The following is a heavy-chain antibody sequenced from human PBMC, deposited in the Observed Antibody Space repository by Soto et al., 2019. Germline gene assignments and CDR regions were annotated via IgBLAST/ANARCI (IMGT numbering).Heavy chain of an antibody. CDR1: GGTFSSYA. Sequence: QVQLVQSGAVVKKPGSSVKVSCKASGGTFSSYAMNWVRQAPGPGLEWMGGIIPMFGTTTYAQKFQGRVTITADESTSTVYMERTGLTSDDTAVYYCGRDGAGMGARFDYWGQGTMVTVSS. D-gene: IGHD1-26*01. J-gene: IGHJ4*02. CDR2: IIPMFGTT. V-gene: IGHV1-69*12. CDR3: GRDGAGMGARFDY.